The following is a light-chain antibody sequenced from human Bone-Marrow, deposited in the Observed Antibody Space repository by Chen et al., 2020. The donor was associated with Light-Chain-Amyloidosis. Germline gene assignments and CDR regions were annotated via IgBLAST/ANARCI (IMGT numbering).Light chain of an antibody. CDR2: EDD. J-gene: IGLJ3*02. CDR3: QSDQGSSQRV. CDR1: SGSMATNY. V-gene: IGLV6-57*01. Sequence: NFLMPQPNYVSEPPGQKVLLSCTRSSGSMATNYVQGYQQRPGSSPTTVIYEDDQSTSGVPDRCAGCIDRSSNSASITISGLKTEEEADYCCQSDQGSSQRVFGGGTKLTVL.